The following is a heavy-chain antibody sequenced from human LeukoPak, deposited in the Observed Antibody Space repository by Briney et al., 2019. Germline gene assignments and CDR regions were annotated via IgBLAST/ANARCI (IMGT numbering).Heavy chain of an antibody. CDR2: ISSSSSYI. J-gene: IGHJ4*02. CDR1: GFTFSSYS. CDR3: ARVYSSSPGDYFDY. Sequence: GGSLRLSCAASGFTFSSYSMNWVRQAPRKGLEWVSSISSSSSYIYYADSVKGRFTISRDNAKNSLYLQMNSLRAEDTAVYYCARVYSSSPGDYFDYWGQGTLVTVSS. D-gene: IGHD6-6*01. V-gene: IGHV3-21*01.